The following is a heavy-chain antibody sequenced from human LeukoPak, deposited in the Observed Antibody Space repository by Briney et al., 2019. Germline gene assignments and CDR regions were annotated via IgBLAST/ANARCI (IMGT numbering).Heavy chain of an antibody. D-gene: IGHD4-11*01. V-gene: IGHV3-23*01. J-gene: IGHJ2*01. Sequence: GGSLRLSCVASGFTFSSNVMIWVRQAPGKGLEWVSSIPASGGSTYYADSVKGRFTISRDNSKNSLYLQMNSLRAEDTAVYYCARDWELPTVTNPNWYFDLWGRGTLVTVSS. CDR3: ARDWELPTVTNPNWYFDL. CDR1: GFTFSSNV. CDR2: IPASGGST.